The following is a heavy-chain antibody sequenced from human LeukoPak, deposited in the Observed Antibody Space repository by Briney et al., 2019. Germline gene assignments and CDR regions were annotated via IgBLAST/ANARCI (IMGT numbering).Heavy chain of an antibody. D-gene: IGHD3-10*02. CDR1: GFTFSSYW. Sequence: PGGSLRLSCAASGFTFSSYWMSWVRQAPGKGLEWVANIKQDGSEKYYVDSVKGRFTISRDNAKNSLYLQMNSLRAEDTAVYYCARDSYVRGVITPYYYYYGMDVWGKGTTVTVSS. CDR3: ARDSYVRGVITPYYYYYGMDV. V-gene: IGHV3-7*03. J-gene: IGHJ6*04. CDR2: IKQDGSEK.